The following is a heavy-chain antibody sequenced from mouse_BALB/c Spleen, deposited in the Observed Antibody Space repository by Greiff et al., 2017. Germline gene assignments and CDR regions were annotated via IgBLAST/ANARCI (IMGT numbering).Heavy chain of an antibody. Sequence: QVQLKESGPGLVAPSQSLSITCTVSGFSLTSYGVHWVRQPPGKGLEWLGVIWAGGSTNYNSALMSRLSISKDNSKGQVFLKMNSLQADDTAMYYCAREMITTYYFDYWGQGTTLTVSS. CDR2: IWAGGST. D-gene: IGHD2-4*01. V-gene: IGHV2-9*02. CDR1: GFSLTSYG. CDR3: AREMITTYYFDY. J-gene: IGHJ2*01.